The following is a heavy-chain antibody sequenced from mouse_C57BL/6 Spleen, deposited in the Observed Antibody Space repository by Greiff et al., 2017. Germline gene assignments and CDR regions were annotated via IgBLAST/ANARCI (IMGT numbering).Heavy chain of an antibody. CDR1: GFTFSDYG. CDR3: ARQRTGTGYFDY. Sequence: EVMLVESGGGLVKPGGSLKLSCAASGFTFSDYGMHWVRQAPEKGLEWVAYISSGSSTIYYADTVKGRFTISRDNAKNTLFLQMTSLRSEDTAMYYCARQRTGTGYFDYWGQGTTLTVSS. CDR2: ISSGSSTI. J-gene: IGHJ2*01. V-gene: IGHV5-17*01. D-gene: IGHD4-1*01.